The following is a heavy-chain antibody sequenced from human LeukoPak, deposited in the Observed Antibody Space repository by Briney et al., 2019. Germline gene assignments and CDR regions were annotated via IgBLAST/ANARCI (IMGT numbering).Heavy chain of an antibody. CDR2: ISSTSSTI. CDR3: AKEERVGITPPFFDY. Sequence: GGSLRLSCAASGFTFSSYSMNWVRQAPGKGLEWVSYISSTSSTIYYVDSVKGRFTISRDNSKNTLYLQMNSLRAEDTAVYYCAKEERVGITPPFFDYWGQGTLVTVSS. D-gene: IGHD1-26*01. CDR1: GFTFSSYS. V-gene: IGHV3-48*01. J-gene: IGHJ4*02.